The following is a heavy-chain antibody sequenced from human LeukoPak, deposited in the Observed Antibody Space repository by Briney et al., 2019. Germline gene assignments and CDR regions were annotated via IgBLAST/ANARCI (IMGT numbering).Heavy chain of an antibody. CDR1: GGSISSYY. J-gene: IGHJ4*02. CDR2: IYSSGGT. Sequence: SETLSLTCTVSGGSISSYYWSGLPQPPGKALEWIGYIYSSGGTNYNPSLKSRVTISVDKSKNQFSLKLSSVTAADTAYYYCARVPYGGSAALFDYWGQGTLVTVSS. V-gene: IGHV4-59*01. CDR3: ARVPYGGSAALFDY. D-gene: IGHD6-6*01.